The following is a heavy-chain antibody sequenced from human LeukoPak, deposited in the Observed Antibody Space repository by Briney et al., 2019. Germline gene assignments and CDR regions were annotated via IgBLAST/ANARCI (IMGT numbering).Heavy chain of an antibody. CDR2: IIPIFGTA. J-gene: IGHJ5*02. D-gene: IGHD3-10*01. V-gene: IGHV1-69*05. CDR1: GGNFSSYA. Sequence: SVKVSCKASGGNFSSYAISWVRQAPGQGLEWMGRIIPIFGTANYAQKFQGRVTITTDESTSTAYMELSSLRSEDTAVYYCARSITMVRELNPWGQGTLVTVSS. CDR3: ARSITMVRELNP.